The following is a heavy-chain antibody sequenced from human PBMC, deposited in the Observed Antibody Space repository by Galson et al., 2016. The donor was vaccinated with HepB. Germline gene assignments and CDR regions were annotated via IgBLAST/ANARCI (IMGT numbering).Heavy chain of an antibody. J-gene: IGHJ3*02. CDR1: GFNLRKYT. Sequence: SLRLSCAASGFNLRKYTMHWARQTPGKGLEWAAGIWYDGSKKYYADSVQGRFTISRDNYRNMLFLEVNSLRAEDTAVYYCARDNFGYEGIGGACDILGQGTMLVVSS. CDR3: ARDNFGYEGIGGACDI. V-gene: IGHV3-33*01. CDR2: IWYDGSKK. D-gene: IGHD5-12*01.